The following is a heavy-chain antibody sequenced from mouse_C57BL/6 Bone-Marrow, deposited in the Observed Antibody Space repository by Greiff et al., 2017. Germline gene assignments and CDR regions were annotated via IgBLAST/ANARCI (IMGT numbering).Heavy chain of an antibody. J-gene: IGHJ2*01. CDR1: GFTFSSYA. D-gene: IGHD1-1*01. CDR3: TRERGYGSSPYYFDY. CDR2: ISSGGDYI. Sequence: EVMLVESGEGLVKPGGSLKLSCAASGFTFSSYAMSWVRQTPEKRLEWVAYISSGGDYIYSADTVQGRFPISRDNARNTLYLQMSRLKSEDTAMYYCTRERGYGSSPYYFDYWGQGTTLTVSS. V-gene: IGHV5-9-1*02.